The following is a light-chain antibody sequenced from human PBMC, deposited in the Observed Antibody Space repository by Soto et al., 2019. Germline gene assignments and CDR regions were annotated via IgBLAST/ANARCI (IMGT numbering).Light chain of an antibody. J-gene: IGKJ5*01. Sequence: EIVLTQSPATLSLSPGERATLSCRASQSVSSYLAWYQQKPGQAPRLLISGASSRETGIPDRLTGSGSETSFTLTISSLDPEDFALYYCQHYQSGHPITCGQGTRLEIK. CDR2: GAS. V-gene: IGKV3-11*01. CDR3: QHYQSGHPIT. CDR1: QSVSSY.